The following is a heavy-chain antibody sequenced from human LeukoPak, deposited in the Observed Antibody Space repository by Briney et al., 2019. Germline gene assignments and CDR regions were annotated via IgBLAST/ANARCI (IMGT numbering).Heavy chain of an antibody. CDR3: ARDRRDDYGDYKGAFDI. CDR2: ISSSSSRI. J-gene: IGHJ3*02. CDR1: GFTFS. V-gene: IGHV3-48*02. D-gene: IGHD4-17*01. Sequence: GGSLRLSCAASGFTFSMNWVRQTPGKGLEWVSYISSSSSRIYYADSVKGRFTISRDNAKNSLYLQMNSLRDEDTAVYYCARDRRDDYGDYKGAFDIWGQGTMVTVSS.